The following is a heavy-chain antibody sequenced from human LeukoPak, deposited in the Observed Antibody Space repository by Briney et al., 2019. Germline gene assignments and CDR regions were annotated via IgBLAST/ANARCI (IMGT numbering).Heavy chain of an antibody. CDR1: GYSFTSYW. CDR2: FYPGDSDT. V-gene: IGHV5-51*01. D-gene: IGHD3-9*01. J-gene: IGHJ3*02. CDR3: ASHILRYFDWLLPEAFDI. Sequence: GGSLKISCKGSGYSFTSYWIGWVRQLPGKGLEWMGIFYPGDSDTRYSPSFQGQVTISADKSISTAYLQWSSLKASDTAMYYCASHILRYFDWLLPEAFDIWGQGTMVPVSS.